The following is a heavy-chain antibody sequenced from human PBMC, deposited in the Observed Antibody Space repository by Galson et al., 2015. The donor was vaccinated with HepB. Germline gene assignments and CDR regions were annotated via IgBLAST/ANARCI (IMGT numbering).Heavy chain of an antibody. CDR2: MNPNSGNT. CDR1: GYTFTSYD. Sequence: SVKVSCKASGYTFTSYDINWVRQATGQGLEWMGWMNPNSGNTGYAQKFQGRVTMTRNTSISTAYMELSSLRSEDTAVYYCARAPIAVAGPPDYWGQGTLVTVSS. D-gene: IGHD6-19*01. J-gene: IGHJ4*02. CDR3: ARAPIAVAGPPDY. V-gene: IGHV1-8*01.